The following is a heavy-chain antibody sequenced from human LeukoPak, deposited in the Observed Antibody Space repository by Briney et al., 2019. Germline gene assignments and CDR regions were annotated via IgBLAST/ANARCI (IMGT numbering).Heavy chain of an antibody. D-gene: IGHD3-3*01. V-gene: IGHV3-64*04. CDR3: ARDRRYYDFWSGALDYYYGMDV. Sequence: GGSLRLSCSASGFTFSSYAMHWVRQAPGKGLEYVSAISSNGGSTYYADSVKGRFTISRDNSKNTLYLQMNSLRAEDTAVYYCARDRRYYDFWSGALDYYYGMDVWGQGTTVTVSS. CDR2: ISSNGGST. CDR1: GFTFSSYA. J-gene: IGHJ6*02.